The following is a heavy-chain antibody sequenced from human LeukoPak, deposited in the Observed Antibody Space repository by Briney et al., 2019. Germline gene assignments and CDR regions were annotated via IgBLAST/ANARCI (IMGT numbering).Heavy chain of an antibody. Sequence: GGSLRLSCAASGFTFSSYWMSWVRQAPGKGLEWVSSISSSSTYIYYADSVKGRFTISRDNAKKSLYLQMDSLRAEDTAVYFCAREAYNAFDYWGQGTLVTVSS. D-gene: IGHD1-1*01. V-gene: IGHV3-21*01. CDR3: AREAYNAFDY. J-gene: IGHJ4*02. CDR1: GFTFSSYW. CDR2: ISSSSTYI.